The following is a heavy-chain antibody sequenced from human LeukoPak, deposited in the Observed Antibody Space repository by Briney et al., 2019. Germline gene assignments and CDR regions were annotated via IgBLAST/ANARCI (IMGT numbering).Heavy chain of an antibody. CDR3: ARDRAYDSSGYYSFDY. CDR2: ISSSSSYI. Sequence: PGGSLRLSCAASGFTFSSYSMNWVRQAPGKGLEWVSSISSSSSYIYYADSVKGRFTISRDNAKNSLYLQVNSLRAEDTAVYYCARDRAYDSSGYYSFDYWGQGTLVTVSS. CDR1: GFTFSSYS. D-gene: IGHD3-22*01. J-gene: IGHJ4*02. V-gene: IGHV3-21*01.